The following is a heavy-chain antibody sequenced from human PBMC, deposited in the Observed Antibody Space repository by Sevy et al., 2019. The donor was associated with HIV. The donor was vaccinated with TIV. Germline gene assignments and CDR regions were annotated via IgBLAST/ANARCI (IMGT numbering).Heavy chain of an antibody. V-gene: IGHV5-51*01. CDR2: IYPGDSDT. CDR3: ARHRRGGGSYLPGIDAFDI. CDR1: GYSFTSHW. D-gene: IGHD1-26*01. Sequence: GESLKISCKGSGYSFTSHWIVWVRQMPGKGLEWMGMIYPGDSDTRYSPSFQGQVTISADKSISTAYLQWSSLKASDTAMYYCARHRRGGGSYLPGIDAFDIWGQGTMVTVSS. J-gene: IGHJ3*02.